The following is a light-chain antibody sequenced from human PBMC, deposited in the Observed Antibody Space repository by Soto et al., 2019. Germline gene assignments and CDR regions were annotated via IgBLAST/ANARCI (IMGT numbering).Light chain of an antibody. Sequence: IVMTQSPATLSVSPGERATLSCRASQSVSSNLAWYQQKPGQAPRLLIYGASTRATGIPARFSGSGSGTEFTLTISSLQSEDFAVYYCQQYNNWPRTVGQGTKVDSK. CDR1: QSVSSN. CDR2: GAS. J-gene: IGKJ1*01. CDR3: QQYNNWPRT. V-gene: IGKV3-15*01.